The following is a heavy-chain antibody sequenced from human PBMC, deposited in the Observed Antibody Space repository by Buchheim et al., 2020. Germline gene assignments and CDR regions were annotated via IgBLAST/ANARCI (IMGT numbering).Heavy chain of an antibody. CDR2: ISYDGSNK. V-gene: IGHV3-30-3*01. CDR1: GFTFSSYA. D-gene: IGHD6-6*01. J-gene: IGHJ4*02. Sequence: QVQLVESGGGVVQPGRSLRLSCAASGFTFSSYAMHWVRQAPGKGLEWVAVISYDGSNKYYADSVKGRFTISRDNSKNTLYLQMNSLRAGDTAVYYCARDQIEYSSSSGFGYWGQGTL. CDR3: ARDQIEYSSSSGFGY.